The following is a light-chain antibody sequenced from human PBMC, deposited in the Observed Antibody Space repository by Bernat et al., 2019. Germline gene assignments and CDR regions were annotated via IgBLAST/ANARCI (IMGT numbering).Light chain of an antibody. CDR2: DVN. CDR3: SSYTSNSTYV. CDR1: SSDVGGYNY. J-gene: IGLJ1*01. Sequence: QSALTQPASVSGSPGQSITISCTGTSSDVGGYNYVSWYQPHPGKAPKLMIYDVNNRPSGVSNRFSGSKSGNTASLTISGLQAEDEAYYYCSSYTSNSTYVFGTGTKVTVL. V-gene: IGLV2-14*03.